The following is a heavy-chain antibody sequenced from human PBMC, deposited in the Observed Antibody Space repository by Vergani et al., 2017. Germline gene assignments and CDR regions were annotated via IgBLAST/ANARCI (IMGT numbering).Heavy chain of an antibody. CDR2: IYSTGST. D-gene: IGHD3-9*01. Sequence: QVQLQESGPGLVKASETLSLTCTVSGGSIGSNYWNWIRQSPGKGLEWIGYIYSTGSTNYNPSLNSRVTMSVDTSKNQFSLKLRSVTAADTAVYFCARVMYRDEASTGYRLEGMDIWGQGTTVTISS. J-gene: IGHJ6*02. V-gene: IGHV4-59*13. CDR1: GGSIGSNY. CDR3: ARVMYRDEASTGYRLEGMDI.